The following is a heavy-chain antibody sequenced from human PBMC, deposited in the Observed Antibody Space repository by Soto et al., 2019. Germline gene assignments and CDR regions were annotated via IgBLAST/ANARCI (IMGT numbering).Heavy chain of an antibody. J-gene: IGHJ5*02. CDR2: IYPGDSDT. Sequence: PGESLKIAGNSAGILFTINCIVLVLQMPGKGLEWVGIIYPGDSDTRYSPSFQGQVTISADKSTDTAYLQWNSLKASDSAIYYCAKHPPFSSASAWLAPWGQGTLVTVSS. D-gene: IGHD6-19*01. CDR3: AKHPPFSSASAWLAP. V-gene: IGHV5-51*01. CDR1: GILFTINC.